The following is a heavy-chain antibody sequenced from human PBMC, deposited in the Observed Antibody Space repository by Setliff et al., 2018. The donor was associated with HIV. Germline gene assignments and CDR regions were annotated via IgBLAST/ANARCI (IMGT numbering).Heavy chain of an antibody. CDR1: GYFISNGYY. CDR3: ARQAWHYDRDGYFIDY. Sequence: SETLSLTCSVSGYFISNGYYWGWIRQPPGKGLEWVGTIYQNGNTYYSPSLGSRVSVSMDMSRNQFSVKLNSATAADTAVYYCARQAWHYDRDGYFIDYWGQGKQVTVSS. V-gene: IGHV4-38-2*02. J-gene: IGHJ4*02. CDR2: IYQNGNT. D-gene: IGHD3-22*01.